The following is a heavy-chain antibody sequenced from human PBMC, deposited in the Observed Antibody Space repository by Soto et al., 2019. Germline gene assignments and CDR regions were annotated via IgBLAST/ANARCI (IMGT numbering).Heavy chain of an antibody. CDR3: ARSDTDMAAPYYGMDV. V-gene: IGHV3-23*01. Sequence: EVHLLESGGGLVQPGGSLRLSCAASGFTFSSYAMSWVRQASGKGLEWVSGISGSGGSTYHADSVKGRFTMTRDTSISTTHLEVSRLRSDDTAIFYCARSDTDMAAPYYGMDVWGQGTTVTVSS. CDR2: ISGSGGST. J-gene: IGHJ6*02. D-gene: IGHD5-18*01. CDR1: GFTFSSYA.